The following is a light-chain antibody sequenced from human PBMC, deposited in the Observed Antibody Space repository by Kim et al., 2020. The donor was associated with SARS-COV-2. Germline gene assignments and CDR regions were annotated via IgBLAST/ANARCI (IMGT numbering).Light chain of an antibody. J-gene: IGKJ5*01. CDR3: QQRSFLVT. V-gene: IGKV3D-11*01. CDR2: DAS. CDR1: QVVGNY. Sequence: SFSPGERATLSWRARQVVGNYLAWYQQKPGQAPRLLIYDASNRATGIPARFSGSGSGTDFTLTVSSLEPEDFAVYYCQQRSFLVTFGQGTRLEIK.